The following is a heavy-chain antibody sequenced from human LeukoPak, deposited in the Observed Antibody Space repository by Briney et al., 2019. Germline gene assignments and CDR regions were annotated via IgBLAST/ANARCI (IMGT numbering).Heavy chain of an antibody. D-gene: IGHD6-19*01. V-gene: IGHV3-7*05. CDR2: IKEDGSRN. CDR3: ARQLSGWYDADPY. Sequence: PGGSLRLSCAASGXTFSSYWMSWVRQAPGKGLEWVANIKEDGSRNHYVDSVKGRFTISRDNAKNSLYLQMSSLRAEDTAVYYCARQLSGWYDADPYWGQGTLVTVSS. CDR1: GXTFSSYW. J-gene: IGHJ4*02.